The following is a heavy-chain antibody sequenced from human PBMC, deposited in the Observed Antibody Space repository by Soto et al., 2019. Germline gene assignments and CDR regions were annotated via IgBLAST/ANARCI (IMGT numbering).Heavy chain of an antibody. J-gene: IGHJ4*02. D-gene: IGHD5-12*01. CDR3: AREGSYSAYNFAHGIQLWSFDF. Sequence: PSEPLSLTCTVSGGSINTFYWSWVRQPAWTGMEWIGPIFSSGSHNFNPSPESPVAMSGDHAKDPFFLNLSSGTGADMDVYYCAREGSYSAYNFAHGIQLWSFDFWGQGALVTVSS. CDR1: GGSINTFY. V-gene: IGHV4-4*07. CDR2: IFSSGSH.